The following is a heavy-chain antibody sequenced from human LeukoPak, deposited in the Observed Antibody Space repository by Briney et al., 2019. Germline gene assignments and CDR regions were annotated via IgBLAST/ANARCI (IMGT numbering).Heavy chain of an antibody. CDR3: ARQPAPDWLLPNPNWFDP. CDR2: IYYSGST. J-gene: IGHJ5*02. V-gene: IGHV4-39*01. D-gene: IGHD3/OR15-3a*01. Sequence: SETLSLTCTVSGGSISSSSYYWGWIRQPPGKGLEWIGSIYYSGSTYYNPSLKSRVTISVDTSKNQFSLKLSSVTAADTAVYYCARQPAPDWLLPNPNWFDPWGQGTLVTVSS. CDR1: GGSISSSSYY.